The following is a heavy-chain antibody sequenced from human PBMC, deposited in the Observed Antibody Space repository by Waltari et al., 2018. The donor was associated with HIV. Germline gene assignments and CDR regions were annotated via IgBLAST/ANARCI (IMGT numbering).Heavy chain of an antibody. CDR1: GGSFSNYY. D-gene: IGHD6-19*01. J-gene: IGHJ4*02. CDR2: INHSGTT. Sequence: QVRLQQWGAGLLKPSETLSLTCAVYGGSFSNYYWTWIRQTPEKGLEWIGEINHSGTTDYNPSRKSRITMSIDTSNNQFSLKLNSVTAADTAVYYCARHRFTRGNSAWYFLYWGQGTHVTVSS. V-gene: IGHV4-34*02. CDR3: ARHRFTRGNSAWYFLY.